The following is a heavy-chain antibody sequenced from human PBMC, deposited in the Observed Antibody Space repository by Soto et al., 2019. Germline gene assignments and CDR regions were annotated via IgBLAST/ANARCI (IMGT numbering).Heavy chain of an antibody. D-gene: IGHD1-1*01. CDR3: ARELKQLGDAFDI. CDR1: GGTFSSYT. V-gene: IGHV1-69*04. CDR2: IIPILGIA. J-gene: IGHJ3*02. Sequence: ASVKVSCKASGGTFSSYTISWVRQAPGQGLEWMGRIIPILGIANYAQKFQGRVTITADKSTSTAYMELSSLRSEDTAVYYCARELKQLGDAFDIWGQGTMVTVSS.